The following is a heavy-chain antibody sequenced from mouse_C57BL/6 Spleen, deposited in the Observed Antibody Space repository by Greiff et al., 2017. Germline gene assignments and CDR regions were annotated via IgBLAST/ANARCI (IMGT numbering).Heavy chain of an antibody. Sequence: EVQLQHSGAELVKPGASVKLSCTASGFNIKDYYMHWVKQRTEQGLEWIGGIDPEDGETIYAPNFKGKATITADTSSNTAYLQLSSLTSEDTAVYYCARSGYDGYYFYYWGQGTTLTVSS. V-gene: IGHV14-2*01. CDR1: GFNIKDYY. J-gene: IGHJ2*01. D-gene: IGHD2-3*01. CDR2: IDPEDGET. CDR3: ARSGYDGYYFYY.